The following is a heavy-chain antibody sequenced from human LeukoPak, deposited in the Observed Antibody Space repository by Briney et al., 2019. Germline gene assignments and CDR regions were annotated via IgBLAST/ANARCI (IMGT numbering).Heavy chain of an antibody. CDR3: AREGTVVTPEVLAY. Sequence: GGSLRLSCAGSGFTFTTYSMNWVRQAPGKGLEWVSYIDISGTTMYYADSVKGRFTISRDNAKNSLYLQMNSLRAEDTAVYYCAREGTVVTPEVLAYWGQGTLVTVSS. CDR1: GFTFTTYS. V-gene: IGHV3-48*04. D-gene: IGHD4-23*01. CDR2: IDISGTTM. J-gene: IGHJ4*02.